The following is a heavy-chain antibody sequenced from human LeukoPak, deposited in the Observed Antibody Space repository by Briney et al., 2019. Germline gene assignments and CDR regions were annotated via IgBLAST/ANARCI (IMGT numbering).Heavy chain of an antibody. Sequence: SETLSLTCTVSGGSISSYYWSWIRQPPGKGLEWIGYIYYSGSTNYNPSLKSRVTISVDTSKNQFSLKLSSVTAADTAVYYCARVDGYCSGGSCYSAAYYYMDVWGKGTTVTVSS. CDR2: IYYSGST. CDR3: ARVDGYCSGGSCYSAAYYYMDV. V-gene: IGHV4-59*01. CDR1: GGSISSYY. D-gene: IGHD2-15*01. J-gene: IGHJ6*03.